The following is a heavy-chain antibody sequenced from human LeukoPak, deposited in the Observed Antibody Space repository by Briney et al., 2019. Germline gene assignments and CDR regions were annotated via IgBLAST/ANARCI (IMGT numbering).Heavy chain of an antibody. D-gene: IGHD2-21*01. J-gene: IGHJ6*02. CDR2: ISTNTGNP. CDR1: GYTFTSYA. V-gene: IGHV7-4-1*02. CDR3: ARVGDYLLYYYYYYGMDV. Sequence: ASVMVSCKASGYTFTSYAMNWVRQAPGQGLEWMGWISTNTGNPAYAQGFTGRFVFSLDTSVSTAYLQISSLKAEDTAVYYCARVGDYLLYYYYYYGMDVWGQGTTVTVSS.